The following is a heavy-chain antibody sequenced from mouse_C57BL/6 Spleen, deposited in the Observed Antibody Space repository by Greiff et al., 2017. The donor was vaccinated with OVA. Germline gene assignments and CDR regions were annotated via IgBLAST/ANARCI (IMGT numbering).Heavy chain of an antibody. J-gene: IGHJ2*01. Sequence: QVQLKQSGAELVRPGSSVKLSCKASGYTFTSYWMDWVKQRPGQGLEWIGNIYPSDSETHYNQKFKDKATLTVDKSSSTAYMQLSSLTSEDSAVYYCARSGDYDFFDYWGQGTTLTVSS. V-gene: IGHV1-61*01. D-gene: IGHD2-4*01. CDR2: IYPSDSET. CDR1: GYTFTSYW. CDR3: ARSGDYDFFDY.